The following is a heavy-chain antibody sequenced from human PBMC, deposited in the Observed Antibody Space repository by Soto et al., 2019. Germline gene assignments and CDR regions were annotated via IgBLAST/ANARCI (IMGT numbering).Heavy chain of an antibody. CDR1: GGTFSSYA. Sequence: QVQLVQSGAEVKKPGSSVKVSCKASGGTFSSYAISWVRQAPGQGLEWMGGIIPIFGTANYAQKFQGRVTITADESTSTAYMELSSLRSEDTAVHYCARGRARFGELSEYYGMDVWGQGTTVTVSS. CDR3: ARGRARFGELSEYYGMDV. V-gene: IGHV1-69*01. J-gene: IGHJ6*02. CDR2: IIPIFGTA. D-gene: IGHD3-10*01.